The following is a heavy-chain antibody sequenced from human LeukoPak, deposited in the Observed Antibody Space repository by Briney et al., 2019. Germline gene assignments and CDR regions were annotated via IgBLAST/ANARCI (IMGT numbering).Heavy chain of an antibody. J-gene: IGHJ4*02. CDR2: IYYSGTT. Sequence: SETLPLTCTVSGGSISSYYWSWIRQPPGKGLEWIGYIYYSGTTNYNPSLKSRVTISVDTSKNQFSLKLSSVTAADTAVYYCATNSYYDSSGYSDNPDYWGQGTLVTVSS. CDR3: ATNSYYDSSGYSDNPDY. D-gene: IGHD3-22*01. CDR1: GGSISSYY. V-gene: IGHV4-59*12.